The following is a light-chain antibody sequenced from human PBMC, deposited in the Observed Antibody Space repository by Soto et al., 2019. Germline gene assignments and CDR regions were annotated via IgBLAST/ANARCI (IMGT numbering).Light chain of an antibody. V-gene: IGKV1-39*01. CDR3: QQSYTSPLT. CDR2: AAS. CDR1: QSVSTY. J-gene: IGKJ4*01. Sequence: DIQLTQSPSSLSASVGDRVTITCRASQSVSTYLNWNQQKPGKAPNLFVYAASSLQSGVPSRFSGSGAGTDFTLTISSLQPEDFATYYCQQSYTSPLTDGGGTKVVIK.